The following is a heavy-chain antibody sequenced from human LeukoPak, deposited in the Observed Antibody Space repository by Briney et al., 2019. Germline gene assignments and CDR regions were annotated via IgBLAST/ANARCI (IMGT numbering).Heavy chain of an antibody. CDR3: ASSADGSGSYDWFDP. J-gene: IGHJ5*02. V-gene: IGHV4-61*02. CDR2: IYTSGST. D-gene: IGHD3-10*01. CDR1: GGSISSGSYY. Sequence: PSETLSLTCTVSGGSISSGSYYWSWIRQPAGKGLEWIGRIYTSGSTNYNPSLKSRVTISVDTSKNQFSLQLNSVTPEDTAVYYCASSADGSGSYDWFDPWGQGTLVTVSS.